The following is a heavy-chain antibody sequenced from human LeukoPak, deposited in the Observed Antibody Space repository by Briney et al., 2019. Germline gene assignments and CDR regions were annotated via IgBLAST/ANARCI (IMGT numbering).Heavy chain of an antibody. CDR3: ARGPYDTSDWYFDL. CDR2: INPNSGGT. V-gene: IGHV1-2*06. J-gene: IGHJ2*01. D-gene: IGHD3-22*01. CDR1: GYTFTGYY. Sequence: ASVKVSCKASGYTFTGYYMHWVRQAPGQGLEWMGRINPNSGGTNYAQKFQGRVTMTRDTSISTAYMELSRLRSDDTAVYYCARGPYDTSDWYFDLWGRGTLVTVSS.